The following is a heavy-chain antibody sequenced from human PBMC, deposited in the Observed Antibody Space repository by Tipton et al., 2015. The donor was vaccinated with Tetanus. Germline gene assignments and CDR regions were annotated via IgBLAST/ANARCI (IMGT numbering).Heavy chain of an antibody. Sequence: QSGPEVKKPGASVKVSCKASGYTFTGYYMHWVRQAPGQGLEWMGWINPNSGGTNYAQKLQGRVTMTRDTSISTAYMELSRLRSDDTAVYYCAKEFGSSGSYGFDYWGQGTLVTVSS. V-gene: IGHV1-2*02. CDR2: INPNSGGT. CDR1: GYTFTGYY. CDR3: AKEFGSSGSYGFDY. D-gene: IGHD3-22*01. J-gene: IGHJ4*02.